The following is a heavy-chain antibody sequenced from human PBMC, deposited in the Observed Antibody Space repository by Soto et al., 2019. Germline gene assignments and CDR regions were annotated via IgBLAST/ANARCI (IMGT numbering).Heavy chain of an antibody. CDR2: ISSSSTYI. D-gene: IGHD1-1*01. J-gene: IGHJ3*01. V-gene: IGHV3-21*01. CDR1: GYTFRSDG. Sequence: DVQLVESGGGLVRPGWSLRLSCAGYGYTFRSDGMNWVRQAPGKGLEWVSSISSSSTYIYYADSVKGRFTISRDNAKDSLYLQMHSLRVEDTGVYFCARVSANWKDDYAFDVWGKATMVTVSS. CDR3: ARVSANWKDDYAFDV.